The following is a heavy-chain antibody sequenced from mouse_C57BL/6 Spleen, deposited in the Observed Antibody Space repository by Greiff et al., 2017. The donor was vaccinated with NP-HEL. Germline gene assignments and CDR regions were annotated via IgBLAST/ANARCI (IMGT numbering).Heavy chain of an antibody. J-gene: IGHJ4*01. CDR1: GYTFTSYW. CDR3: ARLHYYGSSYENYYDMDY. V-gene: IGHV1-7*01. Sequence: VQLQESGAELAKPGASVKLSCKASGYTFTSYWMHWVKQRPGQGLEWIGYINPSSGYTKYNQKFKDKATLTADKSSSTAYMQLSSLTYEDSAVYYCARLHYYGSSYENYYDMDYWGQGTSVTVSS. D-gene: IGHD1-1*01. CDR2: INPSSGYT.